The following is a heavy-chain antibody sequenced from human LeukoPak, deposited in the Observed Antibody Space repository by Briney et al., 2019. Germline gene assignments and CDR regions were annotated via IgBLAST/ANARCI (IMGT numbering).Heavy chain of an antibody. CDR1: GGSISSSSYY. J-gene: IGHJ3*02. Sequence: ASETLSLTCTVSGGSISSSSYYWGWIRQPPGKGLEWIGSIYYSGSTYYNPSLKSRVTISVDTSKNQFSLKLSSVTAADTAVYYCARRDDGAYYDFWGGYPAAFDIWGQGTMVTVSS. CDR3: ARRDDGAYYDFWGGYPAAFDI. V-gene: IGHV4-39*01. CDR2: IYYSGST. D-gene: IGHD3-3*01.